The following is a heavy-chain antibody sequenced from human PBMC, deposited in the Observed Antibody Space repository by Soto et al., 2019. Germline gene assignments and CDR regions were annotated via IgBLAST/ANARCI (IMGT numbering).Heavy chain of an antibody. CDR1: GGSISSYY. V-gene: IGHV4-59*01. CDR3: ASARGYSYVISN. J-gene: IGHJ4*02. D-gene: IGHD5-18*01. Sequence: QVQLQESGPGLVKPSETLSLTCTVSGGSISSYYWSWIRQPPGKGLEWIGYIYYSGSTNYNPSLQSRVTISVDMSKKQFSLKLICVTAADTAVYYCASARGYSYVISNWGQGTLVTVS. CDR2: IYYSGST.